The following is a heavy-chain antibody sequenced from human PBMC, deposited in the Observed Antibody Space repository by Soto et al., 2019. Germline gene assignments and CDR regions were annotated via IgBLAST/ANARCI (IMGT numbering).Heavy chain of an antibody. D-gene: IGHD3-10*01. V-gene: IGHV3-74*01. J-gene: IGHJ4*02. CDR1: GFIFKMYW. CDR2: IYNDGSYT. Sequence: EVQLVESGGGLVPPGGSVRLSCAASGFIFKMYWMHWVRQTPGKGLVWISRIYNDGSYTDYADSVKGRFTISRDNVNDTLYLQRNNLRAEDSGLYYCTRGPRPISTGTGAYGGQGPQVTVSS. CDR3: TRGPRPISTGTGAY.